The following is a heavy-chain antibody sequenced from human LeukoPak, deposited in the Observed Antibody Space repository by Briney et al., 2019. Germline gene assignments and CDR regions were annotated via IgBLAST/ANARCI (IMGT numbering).Heavy chain of an antibody. D-gene: IGHD3-3*01. V-gene: IGHV3-23*01. CDR2: ISGSGGST. CDR3: XXXXXXXXXEWQIDAFDI. CDR1: GFTFSSYA. J-gene: IGHJ3*02. Sequence: GGSLRLSCAASGFTFSSYAMSWVRQAPGKGLEWVSAISGSGGSTYYADSVKGRFTVSRDNSKNTLYLQMNSLRAEDTAVYYXXXXXXXXXXEWQIDAFDIWGQGTMVTVSS.